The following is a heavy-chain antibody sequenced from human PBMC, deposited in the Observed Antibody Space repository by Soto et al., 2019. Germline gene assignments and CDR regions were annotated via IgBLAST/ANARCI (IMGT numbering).Heavy chain of an antibody. Sequence: LSLTCTVSGGSINSGDYYWTWVRQPPGKGLEWIGYIYYDGNSQHNPSLKSRVTMSIDTSKNQFSLSLSSVTAADTAVYYCARDRRWLPRGPNNWLDLWGQGTQVTVSS. J-gene: IGHJ5*02. D-gene: IGHD5-12*01. CDR2: IYYDGNS. V-gene: IGHV4-30-4*01. CDR1: GGSINSGDYY. CDR3: ARDRRWLPRGPNNWLDL.